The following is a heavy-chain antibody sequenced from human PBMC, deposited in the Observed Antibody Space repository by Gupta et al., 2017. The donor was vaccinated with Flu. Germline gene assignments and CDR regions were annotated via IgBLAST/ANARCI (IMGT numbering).Heavy chain of an antibody. D-gene: IGHD4-4*01. CDR1: GGSFSGYY. J-gene: IGHJ4*02. V-gene: IGHV4-34*01. Sequence: QVQLQQWGAGLLKPSETLSLTCAVYGGSFSGYYWSWIRQPPGKGLEWIGEINHSGSTNYNPSLKSRVTISVDTSKNQFSMKLRSVTAADTALYDGARGKAGTTVYGGQGTMVTVYS. CDR3: ARGKAGTTVY. CDR2: INHSGST.